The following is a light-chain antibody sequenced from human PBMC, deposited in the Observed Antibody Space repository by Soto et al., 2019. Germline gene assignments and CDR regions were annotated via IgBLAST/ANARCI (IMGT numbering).Light chain of an antibody. CDR3: QQYGSSPYT. V-gene: IGKV3-20*01. CDR2: AAS. J-gene: IGKJ2*01. CDR1: QSVSSSY. Sequence: EIVLTQSPGTLSLSPGERATLSCRASQSVSSSYLAWYQQKPGQAPRLLIYAASSRATGIPDRFSGSRSGTDFTLTISRLEPEDFAVYYCQQYGSSPYTFGQGTKLEIK.